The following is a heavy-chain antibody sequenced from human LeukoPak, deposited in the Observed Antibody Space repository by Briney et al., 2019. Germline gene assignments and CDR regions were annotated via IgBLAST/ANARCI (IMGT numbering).Heavy chain of an antibody. Sequence: SETLSLTCTVSGDSVSSHYWSWIRQPPGKGLEWIAYVYYTGTSNYNPSLKSRVTISIDTSKNQFSLKLGSVTAADTAVYYCARHRVVAPFDAFDIWGQGTMVTVSS. J-gene: IGHJ3*02. V-gene: IGHV4-59*08. CDR1: GDSVSSHY. CDR3: ARHRVVAPFDAFDI. D-gene: IGHD2-15*01. CDR2: VYYTGTS.